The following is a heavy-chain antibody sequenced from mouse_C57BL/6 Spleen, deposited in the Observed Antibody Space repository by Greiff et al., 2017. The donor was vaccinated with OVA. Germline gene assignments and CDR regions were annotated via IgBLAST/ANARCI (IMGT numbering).Heavy chain of an antibody. V-gene: IGHV5-6*02. Sequence: EVMLVESGGDLVKPGGSLKLSCAASGFTFSSYGMSWVRQTPDKRLEWVATISSGGSYTYYPDSVKGRFTISRDNAKNTLYLQMSSLKSEDTAMYYCAGQSPLRSFAYWGQGTLVTVSA. CDR3: AGQSPLRSFAY. CDR1: GFTFSSYG. J-gene: IGHJ3*01. D-gene: IGHD1-1*01. CDR2: ISSGGSYT.